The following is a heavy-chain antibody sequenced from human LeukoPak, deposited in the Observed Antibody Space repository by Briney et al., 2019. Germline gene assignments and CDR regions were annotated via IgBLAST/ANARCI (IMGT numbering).Heavy chain of an antibody. D-gene: IGHD3-3*01. CDR3: ARVTRSGWYDFWSGYDY. J-gene: IGHJ4*02. CDR2: IYHSGST. Sequence: SETLSLTCTVSDGSINGYYWSWIRQPPGKGLEWIGYIYHSGSTYYNPSLKSRVTISVDRSKNQFSLKLSSVTAADTAVYYCARVTRSGWYDFWSGYDYWGQGTLVTVSS. CDR1: DGSINGYY. V-gene: IGHV4-59*12.